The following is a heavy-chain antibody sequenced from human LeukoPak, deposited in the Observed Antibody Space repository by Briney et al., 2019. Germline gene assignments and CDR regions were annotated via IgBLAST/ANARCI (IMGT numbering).Heavy chain of an antibody. CDR2: FDHEDSET. D-gene: IGHD1-26*01. J-gene: IGHJ5*02. Sequence: ASVKVSCKVSGYTLTELSMHWVRQAPGKGLEWMGGFDHEDSETIYAQKFQGRVTMTEDTSTDTAYMELSSLRSEDTAVYYCATPPLVGATGRFDPWGQGTLVTVSS. CDR3: ATPPLVGATGRFDP. CDR1: GYTLTELS. V-gene: IGHV1-24*01.